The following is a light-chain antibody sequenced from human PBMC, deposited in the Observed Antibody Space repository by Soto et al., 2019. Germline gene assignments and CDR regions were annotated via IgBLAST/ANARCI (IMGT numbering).Light chain of an antibody. J-gene: IGLJ1*01. Sequence: QSVLTQPPSVSGAPGHRVTISCTGGSSNIGPNYDVHWYQQLPGAAPKLLIYGNNNRPSGVPDRFSGSKSDTSASLAITGLQAEDEADYYCQSYDITQSGFVFGSGTKVTVL. CDR1: SSNIGPNYD. V-gene: IGLV1-40*01. CDR3: QSYDITQSGFV. CDR2: GNN.